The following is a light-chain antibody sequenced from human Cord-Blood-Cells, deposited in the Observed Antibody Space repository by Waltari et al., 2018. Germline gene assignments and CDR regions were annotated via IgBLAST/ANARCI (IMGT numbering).Light chain of an antibody. V-gene: IGKV3-20*01. CDR1: QSVSSSY. CDR2: GAS. J-gene: IGKJ1*01. CDR3: QQYGSSPWT. Sequence: EIVLTQSPGTLYLSPGERATLSCRASQSVSSSYLAWYQQKPGQAPSLLIHGASSRATGIPDRFSGSGSGTDFTLTISRLEPEEFAVYYCQQYGSSPWTFGQGTKVEIK.